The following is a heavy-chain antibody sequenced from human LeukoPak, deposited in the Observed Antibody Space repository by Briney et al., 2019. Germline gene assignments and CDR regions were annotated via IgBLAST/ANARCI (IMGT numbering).Heavy chain of an antibody. CDR1: GYTFTGYY. CDR3: AREDVVTAMVIKRFDY. CDR2: INPNSGGT. D-gene: IGHD5-18*01. V-gene: IGHV1-2*02. Sequence: ASVKVSCKASGYTFTGYYMHWVRQAPGQGLEWMGWINPNSGGTNYAQKFQGRVTMTRDTSISTAYMELSRLRSDDTAVYYCAREDVVTAMVIKRFDYWGQGTLVTVSS. J-gene: IGHJ4*02.